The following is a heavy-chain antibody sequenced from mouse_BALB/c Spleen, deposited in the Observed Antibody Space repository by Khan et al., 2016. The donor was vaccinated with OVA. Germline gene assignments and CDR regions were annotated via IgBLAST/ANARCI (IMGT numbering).Heavy chain of an antibody. J-gene: IGHJ2*01. V-gene: IGHV1-5*01. Sequence: VRLQQSGTVLARPGASVKMSCKASGYTFTSYWMHWVKQRPGQGLEWIGAIYPGNSDTNYNQKFKGKAKLTAVTSTSPAYMELNSLTNEDSAVYYCTRKGFGSYESWDYWGQGTTLTVSS. CDR1: GYTFTSYW. CDR2: IYPGNSDT. D-gene: IGHD1-1*02. CDR3: TRKGFGSYESWDY.